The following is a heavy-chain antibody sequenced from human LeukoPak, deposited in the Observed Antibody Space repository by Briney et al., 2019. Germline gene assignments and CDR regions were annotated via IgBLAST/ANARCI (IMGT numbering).Heavy chain of an antibody. J-gene: IGHJ5*02. D-gene: IGHD1-7*01. CDR2: IKTDGTAT. Sequence: GGSLRLSCIASGFTFRDYWMHWVRQVPGKGLVWVSFIKTDGTATAYADSVKGRFSISRDNAKSTLYLQMNSLRVEDTGIYYCAKNSGPGVNYFDPWGQGTLVTVSS. CDR1: GFTFRDYW. V-gene: IGHV3-74*03. CDR3: AKNSGPGVNYFDP.